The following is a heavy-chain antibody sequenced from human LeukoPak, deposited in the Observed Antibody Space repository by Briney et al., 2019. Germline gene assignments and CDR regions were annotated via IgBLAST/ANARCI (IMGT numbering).Heavy chain of an antibody. CDR1: VFTFSSNS. CDR3: TKWSGLGDG. Sequence: PGGSLRLSCAASVFTFSSNSMTWVPQTPGKGLEWVSGISGRGDSTFYADSVKGRLTISRDNSRTTLYLQMSSLRPEDTAVYYCTKWSGLGDGWGQGSLVTVSS. V-gene: IGHV3-23*01. D-gene: IGHD3-10*01. J-gene: IGHJ4*02. CDR2: ISGRGDST.